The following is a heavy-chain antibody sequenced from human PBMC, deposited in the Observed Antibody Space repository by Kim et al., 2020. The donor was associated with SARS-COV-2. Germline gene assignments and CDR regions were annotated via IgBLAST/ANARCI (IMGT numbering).Heavy chain of an antibody. CDR3: ARHWDEDVVVPAATFDY. CDR1: GGSISSSSYY. CDR2: IYYSGST. V-gene: IGHV4-39*01. Sequence: SETLSLTCTVSGGSISSSSYYWGWIRQPPGKGLEWIGSIYYSGSTYYNPSLKSRVTISVDTSKNQFSLKLSSVTAADTAVYYCARHWDEDVVVPAATFDYWGQGTLVTVSS. J-gene: IGHJ4*02. D-gene: IGHD2-2*01.